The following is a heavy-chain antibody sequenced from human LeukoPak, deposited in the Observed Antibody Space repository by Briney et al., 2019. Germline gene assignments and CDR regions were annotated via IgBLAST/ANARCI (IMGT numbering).Heavy chain of an antibody. CDR1: GFTFDDDA. V-gene: IGHV3-9*01. D-gene: IGHD4-17*01. Sequence: GGSLRLSCAASGFTFDDDAMHWVRQAPGKGLEWVSGISWNSGSIGYADSVKGRFTISRDNAKNSLYLQMNSLRAEDTALYYCAKVGDYGDYGWFDPWGQGTLVTVSS. CDR2: ISWNSGSI. J-gene: IGHJ5*02. CDR3: AKVGDYGDYGWFDP.